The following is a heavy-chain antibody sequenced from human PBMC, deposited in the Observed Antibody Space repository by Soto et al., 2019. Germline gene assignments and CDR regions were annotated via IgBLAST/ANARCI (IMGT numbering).Heavy chain of an antibody. J-gene: IGHJ4*02. V-gene: IGHV3-33*01. Sequence: QVQLVESGGGVVQPGGSLRLSCAASGFTFGTVGMHWIRQAPGKGLEWVAVIYYDGSNKHYAESVKGRFTIARDNSANTLDMQMNSLRVEYTGVYYCARDGVSATPLRGSLDYGGQGLQVTVSS. D-gene: IGHD2-15*01. CDR3: ARDGVSATPLRGSLDY. CDR2: IYYDGSNK. CDR1: GFTFGTVG.